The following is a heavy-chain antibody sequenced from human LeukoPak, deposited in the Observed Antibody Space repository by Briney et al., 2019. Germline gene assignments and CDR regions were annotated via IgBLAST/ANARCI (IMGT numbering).Heavy chain of an antibody. CDR1: GFTFSSNW. J-gene: IGHJ4*02. CDR3: VRDGVGAPPFDY. D-gene: IGHD1-26*01. V-gene: IGHV3-74*01. CDR2: IKGDGSST. Sequence: TGGSLRLSCAAPGFTFSSNWMHWVRQAPGKGLVWVSRIKGDGSSTSYADSVKGRFTISRDNAKNTLFLQMNSLRAEDTAVYYCVRDGVGAPPFDYWGQGALVTVSS.